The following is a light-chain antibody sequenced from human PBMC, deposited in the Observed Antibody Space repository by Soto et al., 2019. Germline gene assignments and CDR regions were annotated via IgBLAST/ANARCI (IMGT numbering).Light chain of an antibody. CDR2: AAS. J-gene: IGKJ4*01. CDR1: QTISSW. V-gene: IGKV1-12*01. CDR3: QQANSFPLT. Sequence: DLQMTPSPSTPSGSVGDRVNIICRASQTISSWLAWYQQKPGKAPKLLIYAASGLPSGVPSRFSGSGSGTDFTLTISSLQPEDFATYYCQQANSFPLTFGGGTKVDIK.